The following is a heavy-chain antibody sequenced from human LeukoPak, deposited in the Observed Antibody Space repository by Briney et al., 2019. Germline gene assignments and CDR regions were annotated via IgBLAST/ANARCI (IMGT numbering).Heavy chain of an antibody. Sequence: EESLRLSCAASGFSFSNAWLSWVRQPPGKGLEWVGRIKSKTSGGTTDYAAPVKGRFTISRDDSINTLYLQMSSLKTEDTAVDYCTTDPLGDCSGGSCRVRNWGQGTLVTVSS. D-gene: IGHD2-15*01. CDR1: GFSFSNAW. CDR2: IKSKTSGGTT. CDR3: TTDPLGDCSGGSCRVRN. J-gene: IGHJ4*02. V-gene: IGHV3-15*01.